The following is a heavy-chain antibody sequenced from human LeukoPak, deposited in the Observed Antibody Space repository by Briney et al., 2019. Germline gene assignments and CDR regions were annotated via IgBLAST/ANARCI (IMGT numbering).Heavy chain of an antibody. CDR1: GFTVSSSY. CDR3: ARDRGGSYLQGYFLH. Sequence: GGSLRLSCAASGFTVSSSYMSWVRQARGKGLELVSVLYPGGSTYIADSVKGRFSISRDNSNNTLNLQMNSLRVEDTAVYYCARDRGGSYLQGYFLHWGQGSLVTVSS. J-gene: IGHJ1*01. V-gene: IGHV3-66*01. CDR2: LYPGGST. D-gene: IGHD1-26*01.